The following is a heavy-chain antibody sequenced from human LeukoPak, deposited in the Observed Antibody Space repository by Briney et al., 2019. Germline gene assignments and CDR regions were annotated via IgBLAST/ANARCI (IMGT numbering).Heavy chain of an antibody. CDR3: ATNRRSDSSNWSGLAY. J-gene: IGHJ4*02. Sequence: GASVKVSCKVSGYTLTELSMHWVRQAPGNGLEWLGVFDPEDGETIYAQKFQGRVTMTEDTSTDTAYMELSSLRSDDTAVYYCATNRRSDSSNWSGLAYWGQGTLVTVSS. CDR1: GYTLTELS. CDR2: FDPEDGET. D-gene: IGHD6-13*01. V-gene: IGHV1-24*01.